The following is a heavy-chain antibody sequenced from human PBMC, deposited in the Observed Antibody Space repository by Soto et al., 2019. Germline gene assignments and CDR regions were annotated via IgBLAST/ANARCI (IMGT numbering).Heavy chain of an antibody. V-gene: IGHV6-1*01. CDR1: GDSVSSRSAA. J-gene: IGHJ4*02. CDR2: TYYRSKWYN. CDR3: ARTQSVFDY. Sequence: SQTLSLTCAISGDSVSSRSAAWDWIRQAPSRGLEWLGRTYYRSKWYNEYAVSVKSRITINPDTSKNQFSLQLNSVTPEDTAMYFCARTQSVFDYWGQGTQVTVSS.